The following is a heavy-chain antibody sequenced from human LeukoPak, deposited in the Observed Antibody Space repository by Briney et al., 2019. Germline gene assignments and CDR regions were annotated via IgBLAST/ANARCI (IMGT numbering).Heavy chain of an antibody. V-gene: IGHV3-48*02. CDR3: ARNYYDSSGSLWY. D-gene: IGHD3-22*01. CDR1: GFTFRSYA. CDR2: ISSSSSAI. J-gene: IGHJ4*02. Sequence: PGGSLRLSCAASGFTFRSYAVTWVRQAPGKGLEWVSYISSSSSAIYYADSVKGRFTISRDNAKNSLYLQMNSLRDEDTAVYYCARNYYDSSGSLWYWGQGTLVTVSS.